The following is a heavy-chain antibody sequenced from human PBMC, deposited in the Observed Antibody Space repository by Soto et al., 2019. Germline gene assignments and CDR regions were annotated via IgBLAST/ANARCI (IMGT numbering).Heavy chain of an antibody. Sequence: GSLRLSCAASGFTFSNAWMNWVRQAPEKGLEWVGRIKSKTDGGTTDYAAPVKGRFTISRDDSKNTLYLQMNSLKTEDTAVYYCTTESVALRYYGMDVWGQGTTVTVSS. CDR2: IKSKTDGGTT. CDR3: TTESVALRYYGMDV. D-gene: IGHD2-15*01. J-gene: IGHJ6*02. V-gene: IGHV3-15*07. CDR1: GFTFSNAW.